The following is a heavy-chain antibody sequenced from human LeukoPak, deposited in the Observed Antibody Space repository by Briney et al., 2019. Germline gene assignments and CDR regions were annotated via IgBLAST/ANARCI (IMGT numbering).Heavy chain of an antibody. CDR1: GFTFSSYG. J-gene: IGHJ4*02. D-gene: IGHD5-18*01. Sequence: GGSLRLSCAASGFTFSSYGMAWVRQAPGKGLEWVAVILYDGSNKYYAHSVKGRFTIARDNSKNKLYLQMNSLRAEDTAVYYCAKSQPRYYHGYSYGRFDYWGQGTLVTVSS. CDR3: AKSQPRYYHGYSYGRFDY. V-gene: IGHV3-30*18. CDR2: ILYDGSNK.